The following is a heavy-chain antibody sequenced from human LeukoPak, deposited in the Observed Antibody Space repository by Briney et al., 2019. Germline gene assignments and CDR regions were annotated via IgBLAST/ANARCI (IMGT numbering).Heavy chain of an antibody. CDR3: ARDRYGSGSYSYYYYMDV. V-gene: IGHV3-7*01. CDR2: IKQDGSEK. CDR1: GFTFSSYW. J-gene: IGHJ6*03. Sequence: GSLRLSCAASGFTFSSYWMSWVRQAPGKGLEWVANIKQDGSEKYYVDSVKGRFTISRDNAKNSLYLQMNSLRAEDTAVYYCARDRYGSGSYSYYYYMDVWGKGTTVTISS. D-gene: IGHD3-10*01.